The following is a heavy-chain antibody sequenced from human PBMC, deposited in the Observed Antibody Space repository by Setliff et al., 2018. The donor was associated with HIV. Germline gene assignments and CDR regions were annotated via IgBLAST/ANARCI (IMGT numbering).Heavy chain of an antibody. CDR3: ARPLTTSFNFWGDAFAI. D-gene: IGHD3-3*01. CDR1: GASLGSGTYF. CDR2: MSDIGST. J-gene: IGHJ3*02. V-gene: IGHV4-30-4*08. Sequence: SETLSLTCSVSGASLGSGTYFWNWVRQSPGKGLEWIGYMSDIGSTYYDPSLKSRVTISVDTSKNQFSLELTSVTAADTAVYYCARPLTTSFNFWGDAFAIWGPGTVVTVSS.